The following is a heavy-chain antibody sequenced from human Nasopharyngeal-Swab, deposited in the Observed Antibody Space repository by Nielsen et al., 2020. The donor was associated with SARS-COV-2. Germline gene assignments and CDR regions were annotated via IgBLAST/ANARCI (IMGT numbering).Heavy chain of an antibody. Sequence: GESLKISCAASGFTFSSYSMNWVRQAPGKGLEWVSSISSSSSTIYYADSVKGRFTISRDNAKNSLYLQMNSLRDEDTAVYYCARGGRWDDSTEWDYYYYGTDVWGQGTTVTVSS. D-gene: IGHD3-22*01. V-gene: IGHV3-48*02. CDR1: GFTFSSYS. CDR2: ISSSSSTI. CDR3: ARGGRWDDSTEWDYYYYGTDV. J-gene: IGHJ6*02.